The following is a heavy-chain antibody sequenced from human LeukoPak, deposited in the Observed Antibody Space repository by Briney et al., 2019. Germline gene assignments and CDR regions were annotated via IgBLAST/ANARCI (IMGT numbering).Heavy chain of an antibody. Sequence: SETLSLTCTVSGGSISSSSYYWGWIRQPPGKGLEWIGSIYYSGSTYYNPSLKSRVTISVDTSKNQFSLKLSSVTAADTAVYYCARGLLMDVWGKGTTVTVSS. V-gene: IGHV4-39*07. CDR1: GGSISSSSYY. CDR3: ARGLLMDV. J-gene: IGHJ6*03. CDR2: IYYSGST.